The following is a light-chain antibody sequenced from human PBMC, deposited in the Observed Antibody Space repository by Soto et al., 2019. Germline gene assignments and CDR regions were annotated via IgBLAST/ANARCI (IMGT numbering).Light chain of an antibody. CDR3: QQYNNYLYT. J-gene: IGKJ2*01. CDR2: DAS. Sequence: AIRMTQSPSSLSASTGDRVTITCRASQGISSYLAWYQQKPGKAPKLLIYDASSLESGVPSRFSGSGSGTEFTLTISSLQPDDFATYYCQQYNNYLYTFGQGTKLEIK. CDR1: QGISSY. V-gene: IGKV1-8*01.